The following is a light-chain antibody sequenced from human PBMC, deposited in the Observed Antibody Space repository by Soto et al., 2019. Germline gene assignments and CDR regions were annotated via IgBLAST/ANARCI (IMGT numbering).Light chain of an antibody. CDR1: QSISSY. J-gene: IGKJ1*01. CDR2: AAS. V-gene: IGKV1-39*01. Sequence: IQLTQSPSSLSASVGDRVTITCRASQSISSYLNWYQQKPGKAPKLLIYAASSLHSGVPPRFSGSGSGTDFTLTISSLQPEDFATYYCQQTLSFPPTFGQGTKV. CDR3: QQTLSFPPT.